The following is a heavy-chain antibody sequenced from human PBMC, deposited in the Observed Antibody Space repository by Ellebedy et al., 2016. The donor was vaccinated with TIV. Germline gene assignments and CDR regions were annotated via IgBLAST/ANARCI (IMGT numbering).Heavy chain of an antibody. CDR1: GGSISSGRYY. V-gene: IGHV4-31*03. Sequence: LRLSCTVSGGSISSGRYYRSWIRQHPGKGQEWIGYIFSSGGTYYNPSLKSRLTISLDPSKNQFSLRLTAVTAADTAVYYCARTSETYCSGGVCSYWFDPWGQGTLVTVSS. CDR2: IFSSGGT. J-gene: IGHJ5*02. D-gene: IGHD2-15*01. CDR3: ARTSETYCSGGVCSYWFDP.